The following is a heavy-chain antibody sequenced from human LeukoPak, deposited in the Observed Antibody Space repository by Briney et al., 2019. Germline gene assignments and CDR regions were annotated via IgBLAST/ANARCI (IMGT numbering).Heavy chain of an antibody. Sequence: GGSLRLSCAASGFTFSSYDMSWVRQAPGKGLEWVSVTGGSGGSTNYADSVKGRFTFSGDTSRNILYLQMNSLRPEDTAVYYCTKGRTSGFYSHFEYWGQGTLVTVSS. D-gene: IGHD3-22*01. CDR2: TGGSGGST. CDR1: GFTFSSYD. V-gene: IGHV3-23*01. CDR3: TKGRTSGFYSHFEY. J-gene: IGHJ4*02.